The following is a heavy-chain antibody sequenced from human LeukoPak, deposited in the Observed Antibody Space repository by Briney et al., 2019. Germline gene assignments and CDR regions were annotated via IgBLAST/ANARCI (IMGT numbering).Heavy chain of an antibody. CDR1: GGSFSGYY. CDR2: INHSGST. D-gene: IGHD3-10*01. Sequence: PSETLSLTCAVYGGSFSGYYWSWIRKPPGKGLEWIGEINHSGSTNYNPSLKSRVTISVDTSKNQFSLKLSSVTAADTAVYYCARGLYGSGYYYYYYMDVWGKGTTVTVSS. CDR3: ARGLYGSGYYYYYYMDV. V-gene: IGHV4-34*01. J-gene: IGHJ6*03.